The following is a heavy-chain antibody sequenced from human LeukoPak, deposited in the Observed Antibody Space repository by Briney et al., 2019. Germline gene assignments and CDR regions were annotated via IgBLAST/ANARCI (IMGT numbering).Heavy chain of an antibody. CDR2: INSNSADT. CDR3: ARIGISARGTNFHH. Sequence: GASVKVSCKTSGYSFIDYYIHWVRQAPGQGLEWMGWINSNSADTNYAQNFQGRVTMTRDTSISTAYMELSRLRSDDTAPYYCARIGISARGTNFHHWGQGTLVTVSS. J-gene: IGHJ1*01. V-gene: IGHV1-2*02. D-gene: IGHD6-13*01. CDR1: GYSFIDYY.